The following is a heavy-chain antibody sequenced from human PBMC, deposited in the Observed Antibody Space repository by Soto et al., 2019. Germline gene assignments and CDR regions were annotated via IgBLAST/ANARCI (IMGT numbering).Heavy chain of an antibody. CDR3: ARGGVGATELGDC. CDR2: ISAYNSNT. Sequence: ASLKVSFKASGYTCTSYGISWVRQAPGQGLEWMGWISAYNSNTNYAQKLQGRVTMTTDTSTSTAYMELSSLRPDDTAVYYCARGGVGATELGDCRGKEPLVADSS. CDR1: GYTCTSYG. D-gene: IGHD1-26*01. V-gene: IGHV1-18*01. J-gene: IGHJ4*02.